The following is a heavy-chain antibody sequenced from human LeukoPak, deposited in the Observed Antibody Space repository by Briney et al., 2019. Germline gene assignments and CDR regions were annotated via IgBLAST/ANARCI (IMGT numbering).Heavy chain of an antibody. J-gene: IGHJ4*02. Sequence: KVSCKASGGTFSSYWIGWVRQMPGKGLEWMGIIYPDDSNTRYSPSFEGQVTMSADKSISTAYLQWSSLKASDTAMYYCAMRLGYWGQGTLVTVSS. V-gene: IGHV5-51*01. CDR1: GGTFSSYW. CDR3: AMRLGY. CDR2: IYPDDSNT.